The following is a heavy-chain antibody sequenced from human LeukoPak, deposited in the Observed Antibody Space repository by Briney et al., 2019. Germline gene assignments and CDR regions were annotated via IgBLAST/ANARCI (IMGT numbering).Heavy chain of an antibody. V-gene: IGHV3-7*03. CDR3: ARGVAGFDI. Sequence: GGSLRLSCAVSGFTFSSYWTTWARQAPGKGLEWVVNIKEDGSESYYVDSVTGRFTISRDNAKNSLYLQMNSLGAEDTAVYYCARGVAGFDIWGQGTMVTVSS. CDR1: GFTFSSYW. D-gene: IGHD6-19*01. J-gene: IGHJ3*02. CDR2: IKEDGSES.